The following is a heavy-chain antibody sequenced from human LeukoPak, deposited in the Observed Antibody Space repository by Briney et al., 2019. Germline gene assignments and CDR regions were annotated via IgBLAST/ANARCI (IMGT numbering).Heavy chain of an antibody. D-gene: IGHD2-15*01. CDR3: ARALVVAATPGYWFDP. CDR1: GYTFTSYD. Sequence: ASVKVSCKASGYTFTSYDINWVRQATGQGLEWMGWMNPNSGNTGYAQKFQGRVTMTRNTSISTAYMELSSLGSEDTAVYYRARALVVAATPGYWFDPWSQGTLVTVSS. CDR2: MNPNSGNT. J-gene: IGHJ5*02. V-gene: IGHV1-8*01.